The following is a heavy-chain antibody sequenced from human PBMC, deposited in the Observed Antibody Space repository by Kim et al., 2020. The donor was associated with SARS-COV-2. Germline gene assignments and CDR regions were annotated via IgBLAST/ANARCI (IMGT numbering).Heavy chain of an antibody. CDR3: ARDGGSSWPYYYYGMDV. CDR1: GFTFSSYA. CDR2: ISYDGSNK. Sequence: GGSLRLSCAASGFTFSSYAMHWVRQAPGKGLEWVAVISYDGSNKYYADSVKGRFTISRDNSKNTLYLQMNSLRAEDTAVYYCARDGGSSWPYYYYGMDVWGQGTTVTVSS. D-gene: IGHD6-13*01. V-gene: IGHV3-30*04. J-gene: IGHJ6*02.